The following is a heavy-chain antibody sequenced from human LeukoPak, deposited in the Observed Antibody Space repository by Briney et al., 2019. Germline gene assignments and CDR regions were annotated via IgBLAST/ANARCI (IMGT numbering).Heavy chain of an antibody. Sequence: GASVKVSCKASGYTFTSYYMHWVRQAPGQGLEWMGGIIPIFGTANYAQKFQGRVTITADKSTSTAYMELSSLRSEDTAGYYCATSARYYYDSSGYVYNFDYWGQGTLVTVSS. CDR1: GYTFTSYY. CDR2: IIPIFGTA. J-gene: IGHJ4*02. D-gene: IGHD3-22*01. CDR3: ATSARYYYDSSGYVYNFDY. V-gene: IGHV1-69*06.